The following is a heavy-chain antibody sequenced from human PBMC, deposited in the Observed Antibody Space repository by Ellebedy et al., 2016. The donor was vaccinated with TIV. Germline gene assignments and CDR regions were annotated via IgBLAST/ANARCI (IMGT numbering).Heavy chain of an antibody. V-gene: IGHV3-23*01. CDR1: GFTFSNYA. D-gene: IGHD3-16*01. J-gene: IGHJ3*02. CDR3: AKPMGPGGRFDAFDI. CDR2: ITGIGTST. Sequence: GESLKISXAASGFTFSNYAMSWVRQAPGKGLEWVSAITGIGTSTYFADSVKGHFTISRDNSKNTLSLQMNSLRADDTAIYYCAKPMGPGGRFDAFDIWGQGTLVTVSS.